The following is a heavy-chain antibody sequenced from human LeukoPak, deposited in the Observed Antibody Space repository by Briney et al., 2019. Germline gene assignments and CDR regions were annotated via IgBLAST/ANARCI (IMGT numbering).Heavy chain of an antibody. Sequence: ASVKVSCKASGYMFTVYYMHWVRQAPGQGLEWMGWISAYNGNTNYAQKLQGRVTMTTDTSTSTAYMELRSLRSDDTAVYYCARGGAARKFDYWGQGTLVTVSS. CDR2: ISAYNGNT. D-gene: IGHD6-6*01. J-gene: IGHJ4*02. CDR1: GYMFTVYY. V-gene: IGHV1-18*04. CDR3: ARGGAARKFDY.